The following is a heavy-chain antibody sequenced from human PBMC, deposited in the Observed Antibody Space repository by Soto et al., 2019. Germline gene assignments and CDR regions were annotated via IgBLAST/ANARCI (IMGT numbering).Heavy chain of an antibody. J-gene: IGHJ6*02. CDR3: ARDVATRTRYYYYGMDV. V-gene: IGHV3-30-3*01. CDR2: ISYDGSNK. CDR1: GFTFSSYA. Sequence: GGSLRLSCAASGFTFSSYAMHWVCQAPGKGLEWVAVISYDGSNKYYADSVKGRFTISRDNSKNTLYLQMNSLRAEDTAVYYCARDVATRTRYYYYGMDVWGQGTTVTVSS. D-gene: IGHD5-12*01.